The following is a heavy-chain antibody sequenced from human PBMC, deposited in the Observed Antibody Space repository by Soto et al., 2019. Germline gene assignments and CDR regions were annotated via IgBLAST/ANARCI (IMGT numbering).Heavy chain of an antibody. CDR1: GFTFSGSA. J-gene: IGHJ4*02. Sequence: EVQLVESGGGLVQPGGSLKLCCAASGFTFSGSAMHWVRQASGKGLEWVGRIRSKANSYATEYGVSVKGKFTISRDDSRNTAYLQMNSLKTEGTAAYYCARGVYNFWSGHPKGLDYWGQGTVVTVSS. V-gene: IGHV3-73*02. CDR3: ARGVYNFWSGHPKGLDY. D-gene: IGHD3-3*01. CDR2: IRSKANSYAT.